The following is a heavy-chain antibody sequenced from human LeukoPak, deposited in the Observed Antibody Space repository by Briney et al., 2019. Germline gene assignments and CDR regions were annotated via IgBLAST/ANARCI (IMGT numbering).Heavy chain of an antibody. CDR2: ISSSGSTI. CDR1: GFTFSDYY. V-gene: IGHV3-11*01. CDR3: ARESREWELLPFGY. Sequence: GGSLRLSCAASGFTFSDYYMSWIRQAPGKGLEWVSYISSSGSTIYYADSVKGRFTISRDNAKNSLYLQMNSLRAEDTAVYYCARESREWELLPFGYRGQGTLVTVSS. J-gene: IGHJ4*02. D-gene: IGHD1-26*01.